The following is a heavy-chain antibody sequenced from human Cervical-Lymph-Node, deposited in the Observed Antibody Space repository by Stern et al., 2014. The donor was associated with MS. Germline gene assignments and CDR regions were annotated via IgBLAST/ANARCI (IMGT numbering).Heavy chain of an antibody. D-gene: IGHD2-15*01. CDR2: IWYDGSNK. CDR3: ARDRHDLGYCSGGSCYLPDY. J-gene: IGHJ4*02. CDR1: GFTFSSYG. V-gene: IGHV3-33*01. Sequence: VQLVESGGGVVQPGRSLRLSCAASGFTFSSYGMHWVRQAPGTGLEWVAVIWYDGSNKYYADSVKGRFTISRDNSKNTLYLQMNSLRAEDTAVYYCARDRHDLGYCSGGSCYLPDYWGQGTLVTVSS.